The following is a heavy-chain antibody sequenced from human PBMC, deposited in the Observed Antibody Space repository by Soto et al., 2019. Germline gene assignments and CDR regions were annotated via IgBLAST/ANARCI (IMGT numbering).Heavy chain of an antibody. CDR1: TDSSSFTNSY. D-gene: IGHD3-10*01. CDR2: SSYNGGT. V-gene: IGHV4-39*01. CDR3: ARHRIEVVWRGFDF. Sequence: SETLSLTCTVSTDSSSFTNSYWGWIRQPPGKGLQWIGSSSYNGGTFYNPSLKGRVVISFDTSKKQSSLQVPSVTAADTAVYFCARHRIEVVWRGFDFWGQGSPVTVSS. J-gene: IGHJ4*02.